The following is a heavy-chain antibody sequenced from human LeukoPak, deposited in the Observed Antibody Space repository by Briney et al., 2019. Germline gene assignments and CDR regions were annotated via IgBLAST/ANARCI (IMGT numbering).Heavy chain of an antibody. CDR3: ARKTEAYYYDSSGPFDY. J-gene: IGHJ4*02. V-gene: IGHV1-18*01. D-gene: IGHD3-22*01. Sequence: ASVKVSCKASGYTFTSYGISWVRQAPGQGLEWMGWISAYSGNTNYAQKLQGRVTMTTDTSTSTAYMELRSLRSDDTAVYYCARKTEAYYYDSSGPFDYWGQGTLVTVSS. CDR1: GYTFTSYG. CDR2: ISAYSGNT.